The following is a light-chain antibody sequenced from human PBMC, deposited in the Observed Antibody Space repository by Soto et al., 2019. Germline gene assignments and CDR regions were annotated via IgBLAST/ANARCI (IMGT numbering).Light chain of an antibody. J-gene: IGKJ5*01. CDR1: ETVSSY. Sequence: DIVLTQSPATLSLTPGDRATLSCRASETVSSYLLWYQQKPGQDPRLLIYDASERATGIPARFSGSGSETDFTLTISSLEPEDFGVYYCLHRMNWPLTFGQGTRLEI. V-gene: IGKV3-11*01. CDR3: LHRMNWPLT. CDR2: DAS.